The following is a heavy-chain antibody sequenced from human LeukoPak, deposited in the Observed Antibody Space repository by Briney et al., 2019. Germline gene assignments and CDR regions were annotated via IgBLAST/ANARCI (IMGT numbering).Heavy chain of an antibody. J-gene: IGHJ6*02. V-gene: IGHV3-30*18. CDR2: ISYDGSNK. Sequence: SGGSLRLSCAASGFTFSSYGMHWVRQAPGKGLEWVAVISYDGSNKYYADSVKGRFTISRDNSKNTLYLQMNSLRAEDTAVYYCAKTLGHTVYYGMDVWGQGTTVTVSS. D-gene: IGHD2-2*02. CDR3: AKTLGHTVYYGMDV. CDR1: GFTFSSYG.